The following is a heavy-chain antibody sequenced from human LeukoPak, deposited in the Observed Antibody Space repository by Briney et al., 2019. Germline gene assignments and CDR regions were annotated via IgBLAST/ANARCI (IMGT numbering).Heavy chain of an antibody. CDR3: ARDLLGYCSGGSCYRFDY. J-gene: IGHJ4*02. D-gene: IGHD2-15*01. CDR1: GGTFSSYA. CDR2: IIPIFGTA. V-gene: IGHV1-69*13. Sequence: VASVNVSCKASGGTFSSYAISWVRQAPGQGLEWIGGIIPIFGTANYAQKFQGRVTITADESTSTAYMELSSLRSEDTAVYYCARDLLGYCSGGSCYRFDYWGQGTLVTVSS.